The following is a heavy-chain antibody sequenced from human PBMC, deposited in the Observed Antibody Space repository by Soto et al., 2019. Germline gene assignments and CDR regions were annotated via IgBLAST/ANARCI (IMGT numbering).Heavy chain of an antibody. V-gene: IGHV1-58*02. J-gene: IGHJ6*03. CDR3: AADSGASRVEVAMDV. CDR1: GFTFTSSA. D-gene: IGHD1-26*01. Sequence: SVKVSCKASGFTFTSSAMQWVRQARAQRLEWIGWIVVGSGNTNYAQKFQERVTITRDMSTSTAYMELSSLRSEDTAVYYCAADSGASRVEVAMDVWGKGTTVTVSS. CDR2: IVVGSGNT.